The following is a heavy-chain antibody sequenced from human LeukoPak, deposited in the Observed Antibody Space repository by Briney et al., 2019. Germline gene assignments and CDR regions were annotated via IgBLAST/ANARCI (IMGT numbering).Heavy chain of an antibody. CDR1: GYTFTSYG. Sequence: ASVKVSCKASGYTFTSYGIRWVRQAPGQGLEWMGSIGAYNGHTKYAQKFQGRVIMTTDTSTSTAYMELRSLRSDDTAVYYCARDQYDYAWGSYRPYFDYWGQGTLVTVSS. CDR2: IGAYNGHT. CDR3: ARDQYDYAWGSYRPYFDY. D-gene: IGHD3-16*02. J-gene: IGHJ4*02. V-gene: IGHV1-18*01.